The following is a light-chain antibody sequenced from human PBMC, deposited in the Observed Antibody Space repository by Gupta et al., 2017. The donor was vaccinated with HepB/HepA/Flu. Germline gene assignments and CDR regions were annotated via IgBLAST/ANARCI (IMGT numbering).Light chain of an antibody. CDR2: SNN. CDR1: SSNTGSNT. Sequence: QSLLTQPPSASATPRQRVTISCSGSSSNTGSNTVNWYQQLPGTAPKLLIYSNNQRPSGVPDRFSGSKSGTSASLAISGLQSEDEADYYCAAWDDSLNGPRWVFGGGTKLTVL. J-gene: IGLJ3*02. CDR3: AAWDDSLNGPRWV. V-gene: IGLV1-44*01.